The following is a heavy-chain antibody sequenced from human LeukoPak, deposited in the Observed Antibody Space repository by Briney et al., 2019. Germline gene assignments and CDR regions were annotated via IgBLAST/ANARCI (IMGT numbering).Heavy chain of an antibody. V-gene: IGHV1-69*05. Sequence: SVKVSCKAFGGTFSSYAISWVRQAPGQGLEWMGMIIPIFGTANYAQKFQGRVTITTDESTSTAYMELSSLRSEDTAVYYCAQLVRVGYGDRDWGQGTMVTVSS. CDR1: GGTFSSYA. D-gene: IGHD4-17*01. CDR3: AQLVRVGYGDRD. J-gene: IGHJ4*02. CDR2: IIPIFGTA.